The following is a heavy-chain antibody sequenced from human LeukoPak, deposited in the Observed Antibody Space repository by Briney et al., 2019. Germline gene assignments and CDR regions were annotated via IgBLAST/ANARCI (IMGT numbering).Heavy chain of an antibody. V-gene: IGHV4-38-2*01. CDR3: ARHSGSYYYFDY. Sequence: PSETLSLTCGVSGFPINSGYYWGWIRQPPGKGLEWIGSVYHTGSTYYNPSLKSRVTISVDTSKNQFSLKLSSVTAADTAVYYCARHSGSYYYFDYWGQGTLVTVSS. D-gene: IGHD1-26*01. J-gene: IGHJ4*02. CDR2: VYHTGST. CDR1: GFPINSGYY.